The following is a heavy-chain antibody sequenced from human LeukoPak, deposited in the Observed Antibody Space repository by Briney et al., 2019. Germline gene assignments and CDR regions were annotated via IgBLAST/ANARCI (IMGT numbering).Heavy chain of an antibody. V-gene: IGHV4-39*07. CDR3: ARGLPSSTSSFDY. CDR1: GDSITSSSYY. J-gene: IGHJ4*02. D-gene: IGHD2-2*01. Sequence: SETLSLTCTVSGDSITSSSYYWGWIRQPPGKGLEWIGSIYYSGSTYYNPSLKSRVTISVDTSKNQFSLKLSSVTAADTAVYYCARGLPSSTSSFDYWGQGTLVTVSS. CDR2: IYYSGST.